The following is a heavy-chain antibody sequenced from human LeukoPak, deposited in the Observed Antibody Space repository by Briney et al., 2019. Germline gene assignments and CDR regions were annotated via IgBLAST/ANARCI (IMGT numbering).Heavy chain of an antibody. CDR2: ITGSSTYI. D-gene: IGHD3-3*01. J-gene: IGHJ4*02. CDR3: ARDLNFWSSYSTRGFDY. V-gene: IGHV3-21*01. Sequence: KPGGSLRLPCAASGFTFSSYSMTWVRQAPGKGLEWVSSITGSSTYIDYADSVKGRFTISRDNAKNSLYLQMNSLRAEDTAVYYCARDLNFWSSYSTRGFDYWGQGTLVTVSS. CDR1: GFTFSSYS.